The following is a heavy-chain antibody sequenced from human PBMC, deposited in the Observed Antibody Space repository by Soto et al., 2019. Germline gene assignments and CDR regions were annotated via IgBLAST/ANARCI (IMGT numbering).Heavy chain of an antibody. J-gene: IGHJ6*02. CDR2: IYYSGST. CDR1: GGSISSSSYY. CDR3: ARDSSGNYYYYGMDV. Sequence: SETLSLTCIVSGGSISSSSYYWGWIRQPPGKGLEWIGSIYYSGSTNYNPSLKSRVTISVDTSKNQFSLKLSSVTAADTAVYYCARDSSGNYYYYGMDVWGQGTTVTVSS. D-gene: IGHD3-22*01. V-gene: IGHV4-39*07.